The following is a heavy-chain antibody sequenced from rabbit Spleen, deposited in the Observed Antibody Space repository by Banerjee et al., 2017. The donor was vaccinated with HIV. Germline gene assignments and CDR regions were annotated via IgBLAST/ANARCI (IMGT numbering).Heavy chain of an antibody. CDR2: IYAADGAT. V-gene: IGHV1S45*01. CDR1: GFSFGNSYY. Sequence: QEQLVESGGGLVQPEGSLTLTCTASGFSFGNSYYMCWVRQAPGKGLEWIGCIYAADGATYYASWAKGRFAISKTSSTTVTLQMTSLTAADTAAYFCARDGYSRGWGIILYYFNLWGQGTLVTVS. D-gene: IGHD4-1*01. CDR3: ARDGYSRGWGIILYYFNL. J-gene: IGHJ4*01.